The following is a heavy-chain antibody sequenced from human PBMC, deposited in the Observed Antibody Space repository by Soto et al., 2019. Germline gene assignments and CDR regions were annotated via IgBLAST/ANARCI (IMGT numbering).Heavy chain of an antibody. V-gene: IGHV1-69*06. J-gene: IGHJ4*02. CDR2: IIPIFGTA. Sequence: ASVKVSCKASGGTFSSYAISWVRQAPGQGLEWMGGIIPIFGTANYAQKFQGRVTITADKSTSTAYMELSSLRSEDTAVYYCAREPRPPHFDYGGQGTLVTVSS. CDR1: GGTFSSYA. CDR3: AREPRPPHFDY.